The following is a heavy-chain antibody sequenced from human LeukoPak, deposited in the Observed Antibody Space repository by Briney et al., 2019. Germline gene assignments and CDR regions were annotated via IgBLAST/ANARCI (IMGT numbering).Heavy chain of an antibody. Sequence: PGGSLRLSCEASGLTFSRDWMGWVRQAPGKGLEWVANIRQDGGETYYGDSVKGRFIISRDNAKNSLFLQMNRLRAEDTAVYYCARDGGIPDYWGQGTLVTVSS. CDR3: ARDGGIPDY. J-gene: IGHJ4*02. CDR1: GLTFSRDW. V-gene: IGHV3-7*01. D-gene: IGHD3-16*01. CDR2: IRQDGGET.